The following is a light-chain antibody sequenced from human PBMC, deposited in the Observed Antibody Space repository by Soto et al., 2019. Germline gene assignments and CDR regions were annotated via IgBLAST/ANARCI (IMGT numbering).Light chain of an antibody. V-gene: IGKV1-39*01. CDR3: QQSYSTPV. Sequence: DIQMTQSPSSLSASVGDRVTITCRASQSISSYLNWYQQKPGKAPKLLIYAASSLQSEIPSRFSGSGSGRDFTLNISSLQPEDFAAYYCQQSYSTPVFDPGTKVDIK. J-gene: IGKJ3*01. CDR1: QSISSY. CDR2: AAS.